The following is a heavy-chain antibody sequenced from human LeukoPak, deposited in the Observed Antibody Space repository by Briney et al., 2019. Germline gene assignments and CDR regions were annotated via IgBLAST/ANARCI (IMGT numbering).Heavy chain of an antibody. Sequence: GASVKVSCKASGYTFTSYDINWVRQATGQGLEWVGWMNPNSGNTGYAQKFQARVTITRNTSISTAYMELSSLRSEDTAVYYCATGGGPHCSSTSCYPFDYWGQGTLVTVSS. CDR1: GYTFTSYD. CDR3: ATGGGPHCSSTSCYPFDY. D-gene: IGHD2-2*01. V-gene: IGHV1-8*03. J-gene: IGHJ4*02. CDR2: MNPNSGNT.